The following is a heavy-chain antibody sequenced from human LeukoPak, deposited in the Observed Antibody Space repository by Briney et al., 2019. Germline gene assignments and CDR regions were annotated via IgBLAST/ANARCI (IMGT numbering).Heavy chain of an antibody. CDR3: AREPKEAFDI. J-gene: IGHJ3*02. Sequence: GSAVKISCKSSGGTFSSYAISWVRQAPEQGLEWMGRIIPILGIANYARKFQGRVTITADKSTSTAYMELSSLRSEDTAVYYCAREPKEAFDIWGQGKMVTVSS. V-gene: IGHV1-69*04. CDR1: GGTFSSYA. CDR2: IIPILGIA.